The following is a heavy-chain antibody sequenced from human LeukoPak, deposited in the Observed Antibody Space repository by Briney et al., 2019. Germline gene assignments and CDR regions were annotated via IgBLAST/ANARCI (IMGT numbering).Heavy chain of an antibody. V-gene: IGHV3-23*01. CDR3: AEFRLPVYYYDSSGYYFDY. CDR2: ISGSGGST. Sequence: GGSLRLSCAASGFTFSSYAMSWVRQAPGKGLEWVSAISGSGGSTYYADSVKGRFTISRDNSKNTLYLQMNSLRAEDTAVYYCAEFRLPVYYYDSSGYYFDYWGQGTLVTVSS. CDR1: GFTFSSYA. D-gene: IGHD3-22*01. J-gene: IGHJ4*02.